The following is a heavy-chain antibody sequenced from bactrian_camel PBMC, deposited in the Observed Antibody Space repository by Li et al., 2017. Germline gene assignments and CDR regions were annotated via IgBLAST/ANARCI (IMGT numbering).Heavy chain of an antibody. V-gene: IGHV3S53*01. Sequence: HVQLVESGGGSVQAGGSLRLSCASSGDAYGVTCMGWFRQAAGKEREGIAAIDSDGTINYADSVKGRFTISRDDAQNTLYLRMNSLEPEDSAMYYCAAYGGYDGSWLSWRLRSSTTGYWGQGTQVTVS. D-gene: IGHD2*01. J-gene: IGHJ6*01. CDR2: IDSDGTI. CDR3: AAYGGYDGSWLSWRLRSSTTGY. CDR1: GDAYGVTC.